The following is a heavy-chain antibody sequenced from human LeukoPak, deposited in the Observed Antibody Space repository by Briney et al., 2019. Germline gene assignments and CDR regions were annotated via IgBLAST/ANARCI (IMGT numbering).Heavy chain of an antibody. CDR1: GFTFSSYG. D-gene: IGHD4-17*01. V-gene: IGHV3-33*01. Sequence: GVLRLSCAASGFTFSSYGMHWVRQAPGKGLEWVAVIWYDGSNKYYADSVKGRFTISRDNSKNTLYLQMNSLRAEDTAVYYCARDPNYGDYPTHSDYWGQGTLVTVSS. CDR3: ARDPNYGDYPTHSDY. J-gene: IGHJ4*02. CDR2: IWYDGSNK.